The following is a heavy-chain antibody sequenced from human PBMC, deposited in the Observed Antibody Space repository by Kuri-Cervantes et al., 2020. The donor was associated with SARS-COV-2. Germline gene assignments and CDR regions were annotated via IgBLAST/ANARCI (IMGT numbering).Heavy chain of an antibody. Sequence: LRLSCAVSGGSFSGYYWSWIRQPPGKGREWSGEINQSGNTNYKPSRKSRVTISIDTSKNQFSLNLSYVTAADTAVYYCARAPHYYDFCSGYYRNWFDPWGQGNRVNGAS. CDR1: GGSFSGYY. CDR2: INQSGNT. J-gene: IGHJ5*02. CDR3: ARAPHYYDFCSGYYRNWFDP. V-gene: IGHV4-34*01. D-gene: IGHD3-3*01.